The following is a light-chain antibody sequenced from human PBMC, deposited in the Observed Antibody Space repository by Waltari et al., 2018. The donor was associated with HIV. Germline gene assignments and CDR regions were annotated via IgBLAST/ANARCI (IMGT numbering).Light chain of an antibody. V-gene: IGLV4-69*01. CDR3: QTWGSGIHVV. CDR1: SGHSNYD. Sequence: QLALTQSPSASVSVGASVNLTCTLSSGHSNYDIACHQPQPEKGPRYLMKVNSDGSHKKEDGVPDRFSGSSSGAERYLTISSLQSEDEGDYYCQTWGSGIHVVFGGGTKVTVL. CDR2: VNSDGSH. J-gene: IGLJ2*01.